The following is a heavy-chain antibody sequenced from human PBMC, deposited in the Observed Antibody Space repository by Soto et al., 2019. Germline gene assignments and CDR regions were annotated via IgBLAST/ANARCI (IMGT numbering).Heavy chain of an antibody. J-gene: IGHJ4*02. CDR1: GFTLSSYG. Sequence: GGSLRVSCAASGFTLSSYGMHWVRQAPGKGLEWVAVISYDGSNKYYADSVKGRFTISRDNSKNTLYLQMNSLRAEDTAVYYCAKEYVVVPAPLDYWGQGTLVTVSS. CDR2: ISYDGSNK. D-gene: IGHD2-2*01. V-gene: IGHV3-30*18. CDR3: AKEYVVVPAPLDY.